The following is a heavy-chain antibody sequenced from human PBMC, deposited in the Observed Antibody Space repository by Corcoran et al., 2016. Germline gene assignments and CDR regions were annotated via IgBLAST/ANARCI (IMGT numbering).Heavy chain of an antibody. D-gene: IGHD3-22*01. CDR2: IYYSGST. CDR3: AREGYYYDSSGYPFDY. V-gene: IGHV4-39*07. J-gene: IGHJ4*02. CDR1: GGSISSSSYY. Sequence: QLQLQESGPGLVKPSETLSLTCTVSGGSISSSSYYWGWIRQPPGKGLEWIGSIYYSGSTYSNPSLTSRVTISVDTSNNQFSLKLSSVTAADTGGYDCAREGYYYDSSGYPFDYWGQGTLVTVSS.